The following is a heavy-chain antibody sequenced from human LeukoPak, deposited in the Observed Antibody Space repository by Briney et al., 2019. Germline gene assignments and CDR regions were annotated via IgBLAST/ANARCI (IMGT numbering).Heavy chain of an antibody. Sequence: ASVKVSCKASGYTFTSYGISWVRQAPGQGLEWMGWIRAYNGNTDYAQKLQDRVTVTTDTSTSTAYMELRSLRSDDTAVYYCARVVVPAAMGYYYYMDVWGKGTTVTVSS. J-gene: IGHJ6*03. D-gene: IGHD2-2*01. V-gene: IGHV1-18*01. CDR3: ARVVVPAAMGYYYYMDV. CDR2: IRAYNGNT. CDR1: GYTFTSYG.